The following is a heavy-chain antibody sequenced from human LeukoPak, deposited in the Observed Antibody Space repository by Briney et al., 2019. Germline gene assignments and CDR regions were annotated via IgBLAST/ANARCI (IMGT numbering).Heavy chain of an antibody. CDR3: ANENGGPDY. Sequence: GGSLRLSCAASGFTFSSYDMHWVRQAPGKGLEWVAFIRYDGSNKYYADSVKGRFIISRDNSKNTLYLQMSSVRAEDTAVYYCANENGGPDYWGQGTLVTVSS. CDR1: GFTFSSYD. J-gene: IGHJ4*02. CDR2: IRYDGSNK. D-gene: IGHD3-10*01. V-gene: IGHV3-30*02.